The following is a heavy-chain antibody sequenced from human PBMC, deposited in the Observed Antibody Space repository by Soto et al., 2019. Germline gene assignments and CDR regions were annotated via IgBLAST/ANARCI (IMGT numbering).Heavy chain of an antibody. CDR2: INQDGSEK. D-gene: IGHD1-26*01. J-gene: IGHJ4*02. V-gene: IGHV3-7*04. CDR1: ESTVSRDW. CDR3: SGGVGDAF. Sequence: EVHLVESGGGLVQTGGSLRLSCAIFESTVSRDWMNWVRQAPGKGLEWVAHINQDGSEKYYVDSVKGRFTISRDNAKKSLYRQMSSLSPADTAMYYCSGGVGDAFWGQGTLVTVSS.